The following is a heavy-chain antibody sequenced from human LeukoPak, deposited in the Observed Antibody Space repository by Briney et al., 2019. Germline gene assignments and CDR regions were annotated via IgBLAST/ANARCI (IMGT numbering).Heavy chain of an antibody. J-gene: IGHJ3*02. CDR3: ARETYYYDSSTPASRSFDI. V-gene: IGHV3-33*01. CDR1: GFTFSSYG. D-gene: IGHD3-22*01. CDR2: IWYDGSNK. Sequence: GGSLRLSCAASGFTFSSYGMHWVRQAPGKGLEWVAVIWYDGSNKYYADSVKGRFTISRDNSKNTLYLQMNSLRAEDTAVYYCARETYYYDSSTPASRSFDIWGQGTRVTVSS.